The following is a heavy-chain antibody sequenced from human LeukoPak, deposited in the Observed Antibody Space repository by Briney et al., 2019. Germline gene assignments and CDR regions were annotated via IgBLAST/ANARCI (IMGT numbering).Heavy chain of an antibody. Sequence: SETLSLTCTVSGDSFSSATDYWAWIRQPPGKGLEWIASGDYSGGTYYNPSLESRVAISADMSKNQFSLKLTSVTGAETAVYYCAGERGEEYSSGWYKRNYFDNWGQGIRVTVSS. CDR3: AGERGEEYSSGWYKRNYFDN. D-gene: IGHD6-19*01. CDR1: GDSFSSATDY. CDR2: GDYSGGT. V-gene: IGHV4-39*07. J-gene: IGHJ4*02.